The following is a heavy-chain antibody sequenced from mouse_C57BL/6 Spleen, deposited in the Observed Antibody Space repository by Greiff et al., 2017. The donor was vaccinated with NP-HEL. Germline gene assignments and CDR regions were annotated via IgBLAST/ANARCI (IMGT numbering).Heavy chain of an antibody. V-gene: IGHV5-16*01. J-gene: IGHJ1*03. D-gene: IGHD2-4*01. CDR3: ARVIERYFDV. CDR1: GFTFSDYY. CDR2: INYDGSST. Sequence: EVQVVESEGGLVQPGSSMKLSCTASGFTFSDYYMAWVRQVPEKGLEWVANINYDGSSTYYLDSLKSRFIISRDNAKNILYLQMSSLKSEDTATYYCARVIERYFDVWGTGTTVTVSS.